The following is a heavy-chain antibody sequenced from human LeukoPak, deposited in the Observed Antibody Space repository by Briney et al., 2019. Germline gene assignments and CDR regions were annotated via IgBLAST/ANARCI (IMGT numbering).Heavy chain of an antibody. J-gene: IGHJ6*03. V-gene: IGHV3-7*01. CDR1: GFTFSSYW. D-gene: IGHD2-15*01. Sequence: PGGSLRLSCAASGFTFSSYWMSWVRQAPGKGLEWVANIKQDGSEKYYVDSVKGRFTISRDNAKNSLYLQMNSLRAEDTAVYYCARGVAATSSFRYYYMDVWDKGTTVTVSS. CDR2: IKQDGSEK. CDR3: ARGVAATSSFRYYYMDV.